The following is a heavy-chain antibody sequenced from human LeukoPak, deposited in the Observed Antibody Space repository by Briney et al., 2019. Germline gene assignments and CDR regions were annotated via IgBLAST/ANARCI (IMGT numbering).Heavy chain of an antibody. CDR1: GFMFSGSP. CDR3: ARPSHYGSGTDYYFDS. Sequence: PGGSLRLSCAASGFMFSGSPIHWVRQASGKGLEWVGHIRSKTNNYATMYAASVKGRFTVPRDDSKNTAYLQMNSLKTEDTAVYYCARPSHYGSGTDYYFDSWGQGTLVTVSS. J-gene: IGHJ4*02. D-gene: IGHD3-10*01. V-gene: IGHV3-73*01. CDR2: IRSKTNNYAT.